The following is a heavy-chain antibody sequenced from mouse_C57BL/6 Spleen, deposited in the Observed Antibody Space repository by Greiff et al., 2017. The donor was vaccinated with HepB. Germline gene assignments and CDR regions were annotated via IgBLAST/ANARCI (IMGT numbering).Heavy chain of an antibody. CDR1: GFTFSSYA. D-gene: IGHD2-3*01. Sequence: VQLKESGEGLVKPGGSLKLSCAASGFTFSSYAMSWVRQTPEKRLEWVAYISSGGDYIYYADTVKGRFTISRDNARNTLYLQMSSLKSEDTAMYYCTRDGYVGAMDYWGQGTSVTVSS. V-gene: IGHV5-9-1*02. CDR2: ISSGGDYI. CDR3: TRDGYVGAMDY. J-gene: IGHJ4*01.